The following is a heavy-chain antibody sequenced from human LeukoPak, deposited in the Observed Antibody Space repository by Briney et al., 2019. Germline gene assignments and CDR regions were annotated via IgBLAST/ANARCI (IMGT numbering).Heavy chain of an antibody. CDR2: IYASGST. CDR1: GGSISSGSYY. V-gene: IGHV4-61*02. CDR3: AGAPAGSLEWLSPFDY. D-gene: IGHD3-3*01. Sequence: SQTLSLTCTVSGGSISSGSYYWSWIRQPAGKGLEWIGRIYASGSTNYNPSLKYRVTITADTSKNQLSLKLSSVTAADTAVYYCAGAPAGSLEWLSPFDYWGQGTLVTVSS. J-gene: IGHJ4*02.